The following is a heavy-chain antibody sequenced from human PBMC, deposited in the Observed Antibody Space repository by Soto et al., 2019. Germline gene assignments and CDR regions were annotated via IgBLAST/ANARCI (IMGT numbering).Heavy chain of an antibody. Sequence: QVQLVQSGAEVKRPGASVKVSCETSGYTFIGYYVHWVRQVPGQGLEWMGWINPNNGGTKCAQRFQGRLTMTRDTSINTAYMELSRLTTDDTAVYYCARRRGNYPITEFLQYWGQGTLITVSS. D-gene: IGHD3-10*01. CDR1: GYTFIGYY. V-gene: IGHV1-2*02. CDR2: INPNNGGT. J-gene: IGHJ1*01. CDR3: ARRRGNYPITEFLQY.